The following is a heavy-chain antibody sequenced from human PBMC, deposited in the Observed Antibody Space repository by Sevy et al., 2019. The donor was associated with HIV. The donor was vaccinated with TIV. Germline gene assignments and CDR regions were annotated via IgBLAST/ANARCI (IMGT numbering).Heavy chain of an antibody. D-gene: IGHD6-13*01. V-gene: IGHV3-23*01. CDR3: AKWGSIAAAGFAEYYMDV. J-gene: IGHJ6*03. CDR1: GFTFSSYA. CDR2: ISGSGGST. Sequence: GGSLRLSCAASGFTFSSYAMSWVRQAPGKGLEWVSAISGSGGSTYYADSVKGRFTISRDNSKNTLYLQMNSLRAEDTAVYYCAKWGSIAAAGFAEYYMDVWGKGTTVTVSS.